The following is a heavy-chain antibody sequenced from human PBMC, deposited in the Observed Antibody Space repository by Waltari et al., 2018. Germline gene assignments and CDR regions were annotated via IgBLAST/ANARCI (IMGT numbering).Heavy chain of an antibody. J-gene: IGHJ4*02. CDR2: SHHSGGT. Sequence: HVQLQESGPGLVRPSHTLSVTCSVSFGPLSRRSYHCRCIRPHPGKGLEWFGYSHHSGGTLYNPSLESRVSIGVDTSKNQFSLKVSSVTAADTAVYYCAREMNPRAPYFDRWGQGALVTGSS. V-gene: IGHV4-31*03. CDR1: FGPLSRRSYH. CDR3: AREMNPRAPYFDR.